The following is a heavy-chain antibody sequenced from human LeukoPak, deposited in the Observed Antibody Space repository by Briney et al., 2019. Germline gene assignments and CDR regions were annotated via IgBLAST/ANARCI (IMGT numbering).Heavy chain of an antibody. CDR1: GFTFDDYA. CDR3: AKVHSSSWYYFDY. V-gene: IGHV3-9*01. CDR2: ISWNSGSI. D-gene: IGHD6-13*01. J-gene: IGHJ4*02. Sequence: GRSLRLSCAASGFTFDDYAMHWVRQAPGKGLEWVSGISWNSGSIGYADSVKGRFTISRDNAKNSLYLQTNSLRAEDTALYYCAKVHSSSWYYFDYWGQGTLVTVSS.